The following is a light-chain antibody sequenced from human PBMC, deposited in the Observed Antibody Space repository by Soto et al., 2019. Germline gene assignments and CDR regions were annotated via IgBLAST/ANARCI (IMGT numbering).Light chain of an antibody. CDR2: GAS. CDR3: QQYGSSSIT. Sequence: EIVLTQSPGTLSLSPGERATLSCRASQSVSSSYLAWYQQKPGQAPRLLIYGASSRATGIPDRFSGSGSGTDFTLTIGRLEPEDFAVYYCQQYGSSSITFGQGTRLE. J-gene: IGKJ5*01. V-gene: IGKV3-20*01. CDR1: QSVSSSY.